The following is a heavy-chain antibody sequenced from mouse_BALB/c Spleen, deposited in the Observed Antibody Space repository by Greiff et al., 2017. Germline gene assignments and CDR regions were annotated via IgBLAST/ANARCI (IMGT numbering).Heavy chain of an antibody. V-gene: IGHV3-2*02. J-gene: IGHJ4*01. D-gene: IGHD1-1*01. CDR1: GYSITSDYA. Sequence: EVQLQQSGPGLVKPSQSLSLTCTVTGYSITSDYAWNWIRQFPGNKLEWMGYISYSGSTSYNPSLKSRISITRDTSKNQFFLQLNSVTTEDTATYYCARWGTVVATDYAMDYWGQGTSVTVSS. CDR2: ISYSGST. CDR3: ARWGTVVATDYAMDY.